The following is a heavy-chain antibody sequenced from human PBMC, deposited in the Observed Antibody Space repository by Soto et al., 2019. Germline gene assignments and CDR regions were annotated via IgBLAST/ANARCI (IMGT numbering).Heavy chain of an antibody. V-gene: IGHV4-39*01. CDR3: ASPSIAAAGSWGY. J-gene: IGHJ4*02. D-gene: IGHD6-13*01. CDR2: IYYSGST. CDR1: GGSISSSSYY. Sequence: NPSETLSLTCTVSGGSISSSSYYWGWIRQPPGKGLEWIGSIYYSGSTYYNPSLKSRVTISVDTSKNQFSLKLSSVTAADTAVYYCASPSIAAAGSWGYWGQGTLVTVSS.